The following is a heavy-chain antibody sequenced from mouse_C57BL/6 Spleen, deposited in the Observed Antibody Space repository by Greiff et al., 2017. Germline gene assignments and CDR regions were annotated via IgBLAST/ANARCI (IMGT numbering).Heavy chain of an antibody. D-gene: IGHD2-1*01. V-gene: IGHV1-69*01. CDR2: IDPFDSYT. Sequence: QVQLQQPGAELVMPGASVKLSCKASGYTFTSYWMHWVKQRPGQGLEWIGEIDPFDSYTNYNQKFKGKSTLTVDKSSSTAYMQLSSLTSEDSAVYYCARGDYGNPYAMDYWGQGTSVTVSS. J-gene: IGHJ4*01. CDR1: GYTFTSYW. CDR3: ARGDYGNPYAMDY.